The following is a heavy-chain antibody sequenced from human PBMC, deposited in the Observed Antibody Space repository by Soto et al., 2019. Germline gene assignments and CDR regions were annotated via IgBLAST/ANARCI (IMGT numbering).Heavy chain of an antibody. CDR3: ARDGAGAYGLGWFDP. CDR1: GDSISRGGYY. CDR2: IYHSGST. V-gene: IGHV4-31*03. Sequence: QVQLQESGPGLVKPSQTLSLTCTVSGDSISRGGYYWNWLRQHPRKGLEWIGYIYHSGSTIYNPSLKSRVTISVDTSKNRLSLELRNVTAADTAVYYCARDGAGAYGLGWFDPWSQGILVTVSS. J-gene: IGHJ5*02. D-gene: IGHD2-21*01.